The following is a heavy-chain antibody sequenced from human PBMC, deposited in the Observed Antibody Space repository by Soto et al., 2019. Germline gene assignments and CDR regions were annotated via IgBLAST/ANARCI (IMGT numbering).Heavy chain of an antibody. D-gene: IGHD3-22*01. V-gene: IGHV4-59*01. Sequence: SETLSLTCTVSGGSISSYYWSWIRQPPGKGLEWIGYIYYSGSTNYNPSLKSRVTISVDTSKNQFSLKLSSVTAADTAAYYCARSNPDYYDSSGSLDYWGQGTLVTVSS. CDR1: GGSISSYY. J-gene: IGHJ4*02. CDR3: ARSNPDYYDSSGSLDY. CDR2: IYYSGST.